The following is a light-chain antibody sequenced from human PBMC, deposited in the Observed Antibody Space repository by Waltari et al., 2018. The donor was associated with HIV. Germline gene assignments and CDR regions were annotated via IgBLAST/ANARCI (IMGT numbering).Light chain of an antibody. CDR3: QSYDSSLGGQWV. CDR2: GDT. Sequence: QSELTQPPSVSGAPGQTVTISCTGSRSNIGTGYDIHWYQQLPGTTPKLLISGDTNRPSGVPDRFFGSRSGTSASLVITGLQAEDEADYYCQSYDSSLGGQWVFGGGTKLTVL. CDR1: RSNIGTGYD. J-gene: IGLJ3*02. V-gene: IGLV1-40*01.